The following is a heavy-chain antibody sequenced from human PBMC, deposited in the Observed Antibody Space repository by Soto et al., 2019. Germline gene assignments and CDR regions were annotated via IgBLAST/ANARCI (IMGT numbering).Heavy chain of an antibody. J-gene: IGHJ4*02. CDR3: ARDSRAAAGNRRYYFDY. CDR2: INHSGGT. Sequence: SETLSLTCAVYGGSFSGHYWSWIRQPPGKGLEWIGEINHSGGTSYNPSLKSRVTISVDTSKSQFSLKLTSVTAADRAVYYCARDSRAAAGNRRYYFDYWGQGTLVTVSS. V-gene: IGHV4-34*01. D-gene: IGHD6-13*01. CDR1: GGSFSGHY.